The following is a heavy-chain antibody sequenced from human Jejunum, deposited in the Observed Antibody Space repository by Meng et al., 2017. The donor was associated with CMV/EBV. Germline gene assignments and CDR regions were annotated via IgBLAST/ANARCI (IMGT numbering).Heavy chain of an antibody. D-gene: IGHD3-22*01. CDR3: VRAASRHYDSSGFSGFFDY. J-gene: IGHJ4*02. V-gene: IGHV4-39*07. CDR1: SSYY. Sequence: SSYYWGWIRQTPEQGLEWIGSIYHTGRTYDNPSLKSRVTISIDTSRSQFSLKLTSVTAADTAIYYCVRAASRHYDSSGFSGFFDYWGQGSMVTVSS. CDR2: IYHTGRT.